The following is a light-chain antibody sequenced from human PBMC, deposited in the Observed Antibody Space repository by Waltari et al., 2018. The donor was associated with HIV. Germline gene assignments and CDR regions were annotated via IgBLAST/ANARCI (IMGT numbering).Light chain of an antibody. CDR1: QTIGSY. V-gene: IGKV1-39*01. J-gene: IGKJ1*01. CDR3: QQSYSTPQT. CDR2: STA. Sequence: IQMTQSPSSLPASVGDRVTITCRASQTIGSYLNWYQQTPAKEPHILIYSTACLRSGVPSRRISTRCGTDDTLTTSSHKPADDATYYCQQSYSTPQTFGQGTKLEIK.